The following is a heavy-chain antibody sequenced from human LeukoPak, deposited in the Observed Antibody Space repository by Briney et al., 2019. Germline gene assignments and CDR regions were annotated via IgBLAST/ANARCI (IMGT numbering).Heavy chain of an antibody. J-gene: IGHJ4*02. CDR2: IYSDGSNE. D-gene: IGHD6-19*01. V-gene: IGHV3-33*01. CDR3: AREQQWLGPLDY. Sequence: GGSLRLSCAASGFNFSSFGLHWVRQAPGKGLEWVAIIYSDGSNEYYADSVKGRFTISRDNSKNTLSLQMNSLRAEDTAVYHCAREQQWLGPLDYWGQGTLVTVS. CDR1: GFNFSSFG.